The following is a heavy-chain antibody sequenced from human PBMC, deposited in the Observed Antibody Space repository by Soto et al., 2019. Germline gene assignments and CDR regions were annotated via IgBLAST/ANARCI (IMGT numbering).Heavy chain of an antibody. D-gene: IGHD6-25*01. CDR2: ISDNGANT. CDR3: ERAIGADFFDY. CDR1: GFTFSNYA. J-gene: IGHJ4*02. V-gene: IGHV3-23*01. Sequence: GGSLRLSCIASGFTFSNYAMSWVRQAPGKGLEWVSTISDNGANTFIGDSMKDHFDISRDNSKNTVFLHLSTVRAEDTAIYYCERAIGADFFDYWGQGPTVTVSS.